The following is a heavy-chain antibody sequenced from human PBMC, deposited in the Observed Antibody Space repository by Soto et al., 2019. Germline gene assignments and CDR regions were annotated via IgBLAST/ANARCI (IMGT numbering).Heavy chain of an antibody. J-gene: IGHJ6*02. D-gene: IGHD3-10*01. V-gene: IGHV5-10-1*01. Sequence: GESLKISCKTSGYTFSGHWISWVRQMPGKGLEWMGRIDPSDSYTNYSPSFQGHVTSSADKSIRTAYLQWSSLKASDTAMSYCARGGAALGYYYYGMDVWGQGTTVTVSS. CDR1: GYTFSGHW. CDR3: ARGGAALGYYYYGMDV. CDR2: IDPSDSYT.